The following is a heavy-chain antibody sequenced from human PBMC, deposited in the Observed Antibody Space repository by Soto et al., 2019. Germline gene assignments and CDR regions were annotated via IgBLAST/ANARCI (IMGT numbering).Heavy chain of an antibody. CDR1: GGSISSYY. CDR3: ARPPTASLDAFEI. CDR2: IYYSGST. Sequence: SETLSLTCTVSGGSISSYYWSWIRQPPGKGLEWIGYIYYSGSTNYNPSLKSRVTISVDTSKNQFSLNLNSVTAADTAVYYCARPPTASLDAFEIWGQGTMVTVSS. V-gene: IGHV4-59*08. J-gene: IGHJ3*02.